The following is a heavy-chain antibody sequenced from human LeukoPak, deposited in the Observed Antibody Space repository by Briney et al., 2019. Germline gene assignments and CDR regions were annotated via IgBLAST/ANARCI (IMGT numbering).Heavy chain of an antibody. CDR3: ARVLSSYYYYYMDV. J-gene: IGHJ6*03. CDR1: GGSISSGSYY. D-gene: IGHD6-19*01. V-gene: IGHV4-61*02. CDR2: IYTSGST. Sequence: PSETLSLTCTVSGGSISSGSYYWSWIRQPAGKGLEWIGRIYTSGSTNYNPSLESRLTISVDTSKNQFSLKLSSVTAADTAVYYCARVLSSYYYYYMDVWGKGTTVTVSS.